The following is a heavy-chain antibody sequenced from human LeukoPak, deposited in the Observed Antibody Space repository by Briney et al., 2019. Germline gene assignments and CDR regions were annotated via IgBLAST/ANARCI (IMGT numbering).Heavy chain of an antibody. Sequence: QPGGSLRLSCAASGLSFSSYAMNWVRQAPGKGLEWVSTISGSGNTTSYAASVQGRSTISRDNSKNTLYLQMNSLRTEDTAVYYCATSRVVVVVAATPYYFDNWGQGTLVTVSS. D-gene: IGHD2-15*01. CDR3: ATSRVVVVVAATPYYFDN. V-gene: IGHV3-23*01. J-gene: IGHJ4*02. CDR2: ISGSGNTT. CDR1: GLSFSSYA.